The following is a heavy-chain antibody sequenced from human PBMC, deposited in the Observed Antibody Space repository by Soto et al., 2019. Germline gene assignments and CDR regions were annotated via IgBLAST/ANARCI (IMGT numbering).Heavy chain of an antibody. J-gene: IGHJ6*02. Sequence: SETLSLTCAVYGGSFSGYYWSWIRQPPGKGLEWIGEINHSGSTNYNPSLKSRVTISVDTSKNQFSLKLSSVTAADTAVYYCARAPRIVGATAYYYYGMDVWGQGTTVTVSS. D-gene: IGHD1-26*01. CDR1: GGSFSGYY. V-gene: IGHV4-34*01. CDR2: INHSGST. CDR3: ARAPRIVGATAYYYYGMDV.